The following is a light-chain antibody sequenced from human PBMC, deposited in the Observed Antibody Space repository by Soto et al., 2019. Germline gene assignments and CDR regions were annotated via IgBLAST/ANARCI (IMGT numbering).Light chain of an antibody. CDR1: QSIGSW. Sequence: DFPMTQSPSTLSASVGDKVTMTCRASQSIGSWLAWYQQKPGKAPKVLIYDASSLESGVPSRFSGSGAGTEFTLIISCLQPDDFATDYCEKYKSYFGQGTRLEIK. CDR3: EKYKSY. CDR2: DAS. J-gene: IGKJ5*01. V-gene: IGKV1-5*01.